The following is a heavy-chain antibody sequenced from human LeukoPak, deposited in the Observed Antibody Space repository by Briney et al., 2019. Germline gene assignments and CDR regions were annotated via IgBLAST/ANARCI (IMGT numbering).Heavy chain of an antibody. J-gene: IGHJ4*02. CDR3: AKARMSSVSIFDY. CDR1: GFTFSNFA. Sequence: PGGSLRLSCAASGFTFSNFAMGWVRQAPGKGLEWVSTISAGGGSPYYADSVKGRFTISRENSKDTLYLQTNSLSAEDTAIYYCAKARMSSVSIFDYWGQGTLVTVSS. V-gene: IGHV3-23*01. CDR2: ISAGGGSP. D-gene: IGHD6-6*01.